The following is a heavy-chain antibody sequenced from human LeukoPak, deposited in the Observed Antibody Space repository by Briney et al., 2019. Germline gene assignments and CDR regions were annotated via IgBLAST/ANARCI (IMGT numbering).Heavy chain of an antibody. CDR3: ARHLYSSGWTVFDY. Sequence: PSETLSLTCTVSGGSISSYYWSWIRQPPGKGPEWIGYIYYSGSTNYNPSLKSRVTISVDTSKNQFSLKLSSVTAADTAVYYCARHLYSSGWTVFDYWGQGTLVTVSS. CDR2: IYYSGST. D-gene: IGHD6-19*01. V-gene: IGHV4-59*08. CDR1: GGSISSYY. J-gene: IGHJ4*02.